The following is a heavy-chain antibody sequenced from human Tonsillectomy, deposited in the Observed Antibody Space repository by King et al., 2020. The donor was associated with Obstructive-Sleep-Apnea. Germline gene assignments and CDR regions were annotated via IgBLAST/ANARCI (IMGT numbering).Heavy chain of an antibody. D-gene: IGHD2-2*01. Sequence: VQLVESGGGVVQPGRSLRLSCAASGFTFSNYAMHWVRQAPGKGLEWVAVISYDGTNKYFADSVKGRFTISRDNSKSTLYLQMSSLRAEDTAMYYCARDFSGYCSSTTCYAINGMDVWGQGTTVTVSS. CDR3: ARDFSGYCSSTTCYAINGMDV. V-gene: IGHV3-30-3*01. J-gene: IGHJ6*02. CDR2: ISYDGTNK. CDR1: GFTFSNYA.